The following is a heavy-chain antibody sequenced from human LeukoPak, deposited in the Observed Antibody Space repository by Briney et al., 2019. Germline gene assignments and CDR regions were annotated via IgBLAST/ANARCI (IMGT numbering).Heavy chain of an antibody. CDR2: ISSSSSYI. CDR3: AKGYSSSLGFGYYFDY. D-gene: IGHD6-13*01. CDR1: GFTFSSYS. V-gene: IGHV3-21*01. J-gene: IGHJ4*02. Sequence: GGSLRLSCAASGFTFSSYSMNWVRQAPGKGLEWVSSISSSSSYIYYADSVKGRFTISRDNAKNSLYLQMNSLRAEDTAVYYCAKGYSSSLGFGYYFDYWGQGTLVTVSS.